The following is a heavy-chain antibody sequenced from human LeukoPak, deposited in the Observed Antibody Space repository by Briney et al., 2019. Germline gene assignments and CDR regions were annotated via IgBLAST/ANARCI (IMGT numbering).Heavy chain of an antibody. D-gene: IGHD1-26*01. V-gene: IGHV1-2*02. J-gene: IGHJ4*02. CDR1: GFIVAAYY. Sequence: ASLKVSCKASGFIVAAYYIHWVRLAPGQGLEWMGWINPNTGDPNYAQKFQGRISMTLDVSLSTAYLELTRVTSDDSAIYYCARDRNGQSTGAGDYWGQGTLGTVSS. CDR3: ARDRNGQSTGAGDY. CDR2: INPNTGDP.